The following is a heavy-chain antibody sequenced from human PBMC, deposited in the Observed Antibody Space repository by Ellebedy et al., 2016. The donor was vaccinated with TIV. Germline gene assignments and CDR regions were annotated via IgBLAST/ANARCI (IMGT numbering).Heavy chain of an antibody. CDR3: TTENYYYGMDV. CDR1: GFTFSNAW. Sequence: GESLKISXAASGFTFSNAWMSWVRQAPGKGLEWVGRIKSKTDGGTTDYAAPVKGRFTISRDDSKNTLYLQMNSLKTEDTAVYYCTTENYYYGMDVWGQGTTVTVSS. J-gene: IGHJ6*02. CDR2: IKSKTDGGTT. V-gene: IGHV3-15*01.